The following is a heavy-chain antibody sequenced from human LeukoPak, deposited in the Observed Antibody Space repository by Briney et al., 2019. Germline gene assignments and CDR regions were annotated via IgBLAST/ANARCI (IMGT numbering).Heavy chain of an antibody. V-gene: IGHV4-31*03. Sequence: SQTLSLTCTVSGGSISSDGYFWSWIRQHPGKGLEWVGYIYYSGSTYYYNPSLKSRITMSVDTSKNQFSLTLTSVTAADTAVYYCARDVGGKYYFDYWGQGTLVTVSS. CDR1: GGSISSDGYF. CDR2: IYYSGSTY. D-gene: IGHD2-15*01. CDR3: ARDVGGKYYFDY. J-gene: IGHJ4*02.